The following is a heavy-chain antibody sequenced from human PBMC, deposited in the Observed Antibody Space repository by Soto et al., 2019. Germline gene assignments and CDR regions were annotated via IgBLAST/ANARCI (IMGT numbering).Heavy chain of an antibody. Sequence: SETLSLTCTVSGATISRGKYYWSRIRQPPGRDLEWIGYIYYRGDTYSNPSLKSRVTISVDTSKSQFSLRLSSVTAADTAVYYCVREYYSHGWFDPWGQGTLVPVSP. CDR1: GATISRGKYY. J-gene: IGHJ5*02. D-gene: IGHD4-4*01. V-gene: IGHV4-30-4*01. CDR3: VREYYSHGWFDP. CDR2: IYYRGDT.